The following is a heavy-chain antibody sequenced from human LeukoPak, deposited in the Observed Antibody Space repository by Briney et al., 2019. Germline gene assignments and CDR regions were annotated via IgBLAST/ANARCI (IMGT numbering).Heavy chain of an antibody. CDR3: ARVATMIVVVSTETTHFDY. D-gene: IGHD3-22*01. V-gene: IGHV1-18*01. Sequence: GASVKVSCKASGYTFTSYGTSWVRQAPGQGLEWMGWISAYNGNTNYAQKLQGRVTMTTDTSTSTAYMELRSLRSDDTAVYYCARVATMIVVVSTETTHFDYWGQGTLVTVSS. CDR1: GYTFTSYG. J-gene: IGHJ4*02. CDR2: ISAYNGNT.